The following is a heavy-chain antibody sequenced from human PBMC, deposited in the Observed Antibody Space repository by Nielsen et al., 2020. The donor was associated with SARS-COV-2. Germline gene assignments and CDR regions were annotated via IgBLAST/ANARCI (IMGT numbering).Heavy chain of an antibody. V-gene: IGHV3-23*01. D-gene: IGHD4-17*01. CDR3: AKEETTVTRYYYYYYGMDV. CDR2: ISGSGGST. CDR1: GFTFSSYS. Sequence: GESLKISCAASGFTFSSYSMNWVRQAPGKGLEWVSAISGSGGSTYYADSVKGRFTISRDNSKNTLYLQMNSLRAEDTAVYYCAKEETTVTRYYYYYYGMDVWGQGTTVTVSS. J-gene: IGHJ6*02.